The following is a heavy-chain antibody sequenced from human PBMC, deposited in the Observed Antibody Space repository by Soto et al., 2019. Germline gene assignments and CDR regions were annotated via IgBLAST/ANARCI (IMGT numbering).Heavy chain of an antibody. V-gene: IGHV3-11*01. CDR2: ISILGDST. Sequence: QEQLAESGGGWVKPGGSLRLSCAASGFSFNVYYMTWIRQAPGSGLEWVASISILGDSTYYADSVKGRCTISRDNARNSLHLQMDTLRAEDTAVYYCARDRAGTRTFPHNTFNMWGQGTTVTVAS. CDR1: GFSFNVYY. CDR3: ARDRAGTRTFPHNTFNM. D-gene: IGHD6-19*01. J-gene: IGHJ3*02.